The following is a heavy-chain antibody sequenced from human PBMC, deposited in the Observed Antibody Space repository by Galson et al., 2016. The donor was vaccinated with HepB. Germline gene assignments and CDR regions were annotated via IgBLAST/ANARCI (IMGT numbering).Heavy chain of an antibody. CDR3: VRGPPGGWGQ. V-gene: IGHV1-18*04. CDR1: GYTFTSYD. D-gene: IGHD5-12*01. CDR2: ISTKNGNT. J-gene: IGHJ4*02. Sequence: VKVSCKASGYTFTSYDISWVRQAPGQGLEWMAWISTKNGNTNYARKVQGRVTVTKDTSTNTAYMELRSLRSDDTAMYFCVRGPPGGWGQWGQGTLVTVSS.